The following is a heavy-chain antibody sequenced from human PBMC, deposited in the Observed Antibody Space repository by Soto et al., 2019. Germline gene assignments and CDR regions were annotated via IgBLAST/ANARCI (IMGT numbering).Heavy chain of an antibody. CDR3: ATGGGDDGSGRYAFWY. CDR1: GFTFSSYA. CDR2: ISSSGGST. D-gene: IGHD3-10*01. J-gene: IGHJ4*02. Sequence: EVQLLESGGGLVQPGGSLRLSCAASGFTFSSYAMSWVRQAPGKGLEWVSGISSSGGSTYYAASVKGRFTISRDNSRHTLYLQMSSLRAEDTAVYYWATGGGDDGSGRYAFWYWGQGTLVTVSS. V-gene: IGHV3-23*01.